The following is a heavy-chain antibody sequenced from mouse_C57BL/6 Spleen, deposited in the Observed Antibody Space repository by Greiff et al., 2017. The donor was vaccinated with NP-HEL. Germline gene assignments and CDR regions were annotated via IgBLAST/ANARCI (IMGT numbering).Heavy chain of an antibody. CDR2: IYPGSGST. J-gene: IGHJ1*03. CDR3: ARGENWFYWYFDV. CDR1: GYTFTSYW. V-gene: IGHV1-55*01. Sequence: IQLQQPGAELAKPGASVKMSCKASGYTFTSYWITWVKQRPGQGLEWIGDIYPGSGSTNYNEKFKSKATLTVDTSSSTAYMQLSSLTSEDSAVYYCARGENWFYWYFDVWGTGTTVTVSS. D-gene: IGHD4-1*01.